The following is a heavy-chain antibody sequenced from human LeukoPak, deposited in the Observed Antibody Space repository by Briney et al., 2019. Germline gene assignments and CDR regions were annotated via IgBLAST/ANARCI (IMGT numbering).Heavy chain of an antibody. CDR1: GYTFTSYG. CDR2: ISAYNGNT. J-gene: IGHJ4*02. V-gene: IGHV1-18*01. Sequence: ASVTVSFKASGYTFTSYGISWVRQAPGQGREWMGWISAYNGNTNYAQKLQGRVTITTDTSTSTAYMELRSLRSDDTAVYYCARCETEYSSSWNNLDYWGQGTLVTVSS. CDR3: ARCETEYSSSWNNLDY. D-gene: IGHD6-13*01.